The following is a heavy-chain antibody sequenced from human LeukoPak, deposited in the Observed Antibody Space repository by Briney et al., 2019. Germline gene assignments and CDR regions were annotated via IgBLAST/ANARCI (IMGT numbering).Heavy chain of an antibody. D-gene: IGHD3-3*01. CDR3: ARDRHYDFWSGYYTPFNS. J-gene: IGHJ4*02. CDR1: EFAFSTYN. CDR2: MKQDGSEQ. Sequence: PGGSLRLSCAASEFAFSTYNMSWVRPAPGKGLEWVANMKQDGSEQYYVDSMKGRFTISRDNAKNSLYLQINSLRAEDTAVYYCARDRHYDFWSGYYTPFNSWGQGTLVTVSS. V-gene: IGHV3-7*03.